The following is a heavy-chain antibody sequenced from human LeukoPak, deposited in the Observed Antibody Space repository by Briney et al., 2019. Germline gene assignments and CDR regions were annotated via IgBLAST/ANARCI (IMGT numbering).Heavy chain of an antibody. D-gene: IGHD2-2*01. J-gene: IGHJ4*02. CDR3: ARREGYCSTTSCSFFDY. Sequence: GESLKISCKGSGYTFTNYWIGWVRQMPGKGLEWMGIIYPGDSDTIYSPSFQDQVTISADISISTTYLQWSSLKASDTAVYYCARREGYCSTTSCSFFDYWGQGTLVTVSS. CDR2: IYPGDSDT. V-gene: IGHV5-51*01. CDR1: GYTFTNYW.